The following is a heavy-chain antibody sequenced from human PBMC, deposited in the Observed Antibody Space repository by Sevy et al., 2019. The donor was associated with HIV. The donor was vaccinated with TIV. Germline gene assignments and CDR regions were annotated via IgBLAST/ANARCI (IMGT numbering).Heavy chain of an antibody. CDR3: ARDWGTPPTSILYYFDF. Sequence: GGYLRLSCAASTFTFGHYAMHCVRQAPGKGLQWVAGISYDRSNEYYTDSVKGRFTISRDNSKNTLNLEMNNLRVDDTALYYCARDWGTPPTSILYYFDFWGQGILVTVSS. D-gene: IGHD3-16*01. CDR1: TFTFGHYA. CDR2: ISYDRSNE. J-gene: IGHJ4*02. V-gene: IGHV3-30*04.